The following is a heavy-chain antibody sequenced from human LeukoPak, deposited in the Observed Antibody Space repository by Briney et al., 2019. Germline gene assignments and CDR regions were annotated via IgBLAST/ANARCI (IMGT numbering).Heavy chain of an antibody. J-gene: IGHJ4*02. D-gene: IGHD4-17*01. CDR1: GGSISSGSYY. CDR2: INTSGST. V-gene: IGHV4-61*02. CDR3: ARYGDYFDY. Sequence: PSETLSLTCTVSGGSISSGSYYWSWIRQPAGKGLEWIGRINTSGSTNYNPSFEIRVTISVDTSKNQFSLKLSSVTAADTAVYYCARYGDYFDYWGQGTLVTVSS.